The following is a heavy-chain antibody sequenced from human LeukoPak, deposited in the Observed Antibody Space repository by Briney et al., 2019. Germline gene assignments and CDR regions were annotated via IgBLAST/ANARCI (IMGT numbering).Heavy chain of an antibody. D-gene: IGHD3-10*01. J-gene: IGHJ5*02. Sequence: PGGSLRLSCAASGFTFSSYAMSWVRQAPGKGLEWVSAISGSGGSTYYADSVKGRFTISRDNAKNSLYLQMDSLRAEDTAVYYCARDLSRWFGELLSENWFDPWGQGALVTVSS. CDR3: ARDLSRWFGELLSENWFDP. CDR1: GFTFSSYA. CDR2: ISGSGGST. V-gene: IGHV3-23*01.